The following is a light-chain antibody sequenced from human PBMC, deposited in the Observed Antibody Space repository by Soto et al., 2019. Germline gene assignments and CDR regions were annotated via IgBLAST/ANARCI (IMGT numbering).Light chain of an antibody. V-gene: IGKV1-6*01. Sequence: GARVTISCRASQDVRHHIGWYQQTPGKAPKLLIYGASSLQSGVPSRFSGSGYGTDFTLTISSLQPEDFATYFCLQDSGYSWTVGHGNKVDIK. J-gene: IGKJ1*01. CDR1: QDVRHH. CDR2: GAS. CDR3: LQDSGYSWT.